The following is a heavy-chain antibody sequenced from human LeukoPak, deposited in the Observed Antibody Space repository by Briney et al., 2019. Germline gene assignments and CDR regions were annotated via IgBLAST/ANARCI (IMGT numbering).Heavy chain of an antibody. CDR1: GGSISSSNW. J-gene: IGHJ5*02. D-gene: IGHD6-19*01. Sequence: SETLSLTCAVSGGSISSSNWWSWVRQPTGKGVEWIGEIYHSGSTNYNPSLKSRVTISGDKYKDQFSLKLSSVTAADTAVYYCATAVGYSSGWVWFDPWGQGTLVTVSS. CDR3: ATAVGYSSGWVWFDP. CDR2: IYHSGST. V-gene: IGHV4-4*02.